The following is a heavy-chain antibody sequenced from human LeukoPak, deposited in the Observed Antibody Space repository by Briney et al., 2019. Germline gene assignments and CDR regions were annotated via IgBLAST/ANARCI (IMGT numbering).Heavy chain of an antibody. J-gene: IGHJ6*02. CDR2: LKQDGREK. V-gene: IGHV3-7*05. CDR3: ARDRYSYGYYGMDV. CDR1: GFTLRSHW. Sequence: GGALRLSCAASGFTLRSHWVSWVRPAPGEGLEWVANLKQDGREKYYVDSMKGRFTISRDNAKNSLYLQMNSLRAEDTAVYYCARDRYSYGYYGMDVWGQGTTVTVSS. D-gene: IGHD5-18*01.